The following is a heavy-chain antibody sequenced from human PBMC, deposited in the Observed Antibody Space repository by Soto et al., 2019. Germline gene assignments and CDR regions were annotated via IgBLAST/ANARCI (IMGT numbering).Heavy chain of an antibody. CDR1: GYTFTSYA. CDR3: ATEPLRYFDWLPIDY. D-gene: IGHD3-9*01. J-gene: IGHJ4*02. CDR2: INAGNGNT. Sequence: QVQLVQSGAEVKKPGASVKVSCKASGYTFTSYAMHWVRQAPGQRLEWMGWINAGNGNTKYSQKFQGRVTITRDTSASTAYMELSSLRSEDTAVYYGATEPLRYFDWLPIDYWGQGTLVTVSS. V-gene: IGHV1-3*01.